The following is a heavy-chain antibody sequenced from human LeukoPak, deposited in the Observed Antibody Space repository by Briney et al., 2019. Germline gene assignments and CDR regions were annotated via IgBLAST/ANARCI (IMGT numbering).Heavy chain of an antibody. Sequence: GESLKISCKGSGYGFASSWIGWVRQMPGKGLEGMGIIYPDDSDTRYSPSFEGQITISVDKSISTAYLQWSSLKASDTAVYYCARHGHCTNGVCYSNYYYHMDVWGKGTTVTVSS. V-gene: IGHV5-51*01. CDR1: GYGFASSW. CDR2: IYPDDSDT. CDR3: ARHGHCTNGVCYSNYYYHMDV. D-gene: IGHD2-8*01. J-gene: IGHJ6*03.